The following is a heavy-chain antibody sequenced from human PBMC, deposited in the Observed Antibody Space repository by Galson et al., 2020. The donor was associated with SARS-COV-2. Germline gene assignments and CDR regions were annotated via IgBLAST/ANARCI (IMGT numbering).Heavy chain of an antibody. CDR1: GFTFSSYA. V-gene: IGHV3-23*01. J-gene: IGHJ4*02. CDR3: AKDRWGSRAGHFDY. D-gene: IGHD6-13*01. CDR2: ISNNGGST. Sequence: GGSLRLSCEASGFTFSSYAMSWVRKAPGKGLEWVPGISNNGGSTYYGDSVKGRFTIPRDNSKNTLCLQMNSLRGKDTALYYCAKDRWGSRAGHFDYWGQGTLVTVSS.